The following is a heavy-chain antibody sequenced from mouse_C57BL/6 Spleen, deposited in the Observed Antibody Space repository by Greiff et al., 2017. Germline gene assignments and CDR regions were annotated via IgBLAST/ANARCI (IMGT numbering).Heavy chain of an antibody. D-gene: IGHD2-1*01. V-gene: IGHV14-4*01. CDR2: IDPENGDT. CDR1: GFNIKDDY. Sequence: EVKLVESGAELVRPGASVKLSCTASGFNIKDDYMHWVKQRPEQGLEWIGWIDPENGDTEYASKFQGKATITADTSSNTAYLQLSSLTSEDTAVYYCTTGDYGNPFDYWGQGTTLTVSS. CDR3: TTGDYGNPFDY. J-gene: IGHJ2*01.